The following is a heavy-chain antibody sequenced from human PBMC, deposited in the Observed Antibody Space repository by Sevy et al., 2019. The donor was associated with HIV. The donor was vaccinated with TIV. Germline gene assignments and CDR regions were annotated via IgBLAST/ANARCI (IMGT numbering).Heavy chain of an antibody. Sequence: GGSLRLSCIASGSTVNPYAMSWVRQAPGKGLEWVAVINNSGGSTDYADSVRGRFSISRDNPNVYLEMNSLRVEDTAVYYCAKDRLKYSSSLAGYWGQGTLVTVSS. CDR3: AKDRLKYSSSLAGY. CDR1: GSTVNPYA. CDR2: INNSGGST. V-gene: IGHV3-23*01. J-gene: IGHJ4*02. D-gene: IGHD6-6*01.